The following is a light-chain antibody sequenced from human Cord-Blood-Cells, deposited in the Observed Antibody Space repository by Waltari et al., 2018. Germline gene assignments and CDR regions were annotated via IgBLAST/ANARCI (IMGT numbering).Light chain of an antibody. CDR1: QSVFCSPHNKNY. CDR3: QQYYSTQYT. Sequence: DIVLSHPPASLAVSVGERATIHCTSSQSVFCSPHNKNYLAWYQQQPGQTPKLLIYWASTRESGGPDRFSGSGSGTEFTLTISSLQAEDVAVYYCQQYYSTQYTFGQGTKLEIK. J-gene: IGKJ2*01. V-gene: IGKV4-1*01. CDR2: WAS.